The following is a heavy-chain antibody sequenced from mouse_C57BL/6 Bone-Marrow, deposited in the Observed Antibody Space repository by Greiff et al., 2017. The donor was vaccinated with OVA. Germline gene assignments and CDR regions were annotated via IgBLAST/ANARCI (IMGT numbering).Heavy chain of an antibody. CDR1: GFSLTSSA. V-gene: IGHV2-9-1*01. D-gene: IGHD2-2*01. CDR2: IWTGGGT. Sequence: QVQLKESGPGLVAPSQSLSITCTVSGFSLTSSAISWVRQPPGKGLEWLGVIWTGGGTNYNSALKSRLSISQDNSKSQVCLKMNSLQTDDTARYYCARTGSTMVTYWYFDVWGTGTTVTVAS. CDR3: ARTGSTMVTYWYFDV. J-gene: IGHJ1*03.